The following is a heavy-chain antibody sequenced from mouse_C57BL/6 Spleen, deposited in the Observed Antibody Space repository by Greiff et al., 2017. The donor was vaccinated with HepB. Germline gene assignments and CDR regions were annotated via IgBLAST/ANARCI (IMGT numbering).Heavy chain of an antibody. D-gene: IGHD2-5*01. CDR3: ARSHSNYGGYYAMDY. Sequence: QVQLQQPGTELVKPGASVKLSCKASGYTFTSYWMHWVKQRPGQGLEWIGNINPSNGGTNYNEKFKSKATLTVDKSSSTAYMQLSSLTSEDSAVYDCARSHSNYGGYYAMDYWGQGTSVTVSS. J-gene: IGHJ4*01. CDR1: GYTFTSYW. V-gene: IGHV1-53*01. CDR2: INPSNGGT.